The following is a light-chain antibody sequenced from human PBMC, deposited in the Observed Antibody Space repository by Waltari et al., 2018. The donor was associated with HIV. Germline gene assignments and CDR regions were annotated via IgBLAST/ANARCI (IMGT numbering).Light chain of an antibody. CDR1: LGTNR. CDR2: DVV. J-gene: IGLJ2*01. CDR3: QVWDRSYKEAV. V-gene: IGLV3-21*02. Sequence: SFVLTQAPSLSVAPGQTAPISFGDLGTNRGQWYRQEPGRVPLLVVLDVVDRSSGIPARFSGARSGERATLTIRGVEAGDDADYYCQVWDRSYKEAVFGGGT.